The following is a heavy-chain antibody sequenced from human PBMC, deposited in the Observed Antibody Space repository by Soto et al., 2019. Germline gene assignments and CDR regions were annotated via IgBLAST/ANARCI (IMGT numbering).Heavy chain of an antibody. Sequence: PGGSLRLSCAASGFTFRSYSMNWVRQAPGKGLEWVSYISISSRTIYYADSVKGRFTISRDDAKNSLYLQMNSLRDEDTSVYYCARDHGIAGSFDPWGQGTLVTVSS. D-gene: IGHD6-13*01. V-gene: IGHV3-48*02. J-gene: IGHJ5*02. CDR1: GFTFRSYS. CDR2: ISISSRTI. CDR3: ARDHGIAGSFDP.